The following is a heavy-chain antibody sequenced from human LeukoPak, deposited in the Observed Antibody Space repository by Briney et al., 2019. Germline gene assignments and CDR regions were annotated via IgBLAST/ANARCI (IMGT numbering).Heavy chain of an antibody. CDR2: ISPSGGST. D-gene: IGHD6-13*01. J-gene: IGHJ4*02. V-gene: IGHV1-46*01. CDR1: GYTFTSNC. CDR3: ARVRGSSWLYDY. Sequence: ASVKVSCKAFGYTFTSNCMHWVRQAPGQGPEWMGVISPSGGSTTYAQKFQGRVTMTRDTSTSTVYMELSSLRSEDTAVYYCARVRGSSWLYDYWGQGTLVTVSS.